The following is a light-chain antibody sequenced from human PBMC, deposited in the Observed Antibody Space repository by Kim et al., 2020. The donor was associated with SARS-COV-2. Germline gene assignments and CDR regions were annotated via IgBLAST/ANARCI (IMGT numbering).Light chain of an antibody. Sequence: SPGASASCSCRSSKSVDSRYVAWNQLQPGQPPRLITSGAASRTTVIPDRFSVRASGTVFTITISRLDPEDFAVYYCQQYGYSLSFGAGTKVDIK. CDR1: KSVDSRY. J-gene: IGKJ4*01. V-gene: IGKV3-20*01. CDR3: QQYGYSLS. CDR2: GAA.